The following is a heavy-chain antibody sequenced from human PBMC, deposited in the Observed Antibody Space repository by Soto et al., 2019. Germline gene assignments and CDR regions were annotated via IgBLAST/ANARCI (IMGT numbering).Heavy chain of an antibody. CDR2: IYYSGST. Sequence: SQIQCLSCGVVDGYISSLYWRWIRQPPGKGLEWIGYIYYSGSTNYNPSLKSRVTITVDTSKNQFSLKLSSVTAADTAVYYCARRWGRTFDYWGQGTLVTVSS. V-gene: IGHV4-59*08. D-gene: IGHD7-27*01. J-gene: IGHJ4*02. CDR3: ARRWGRTFDY. CDR1: DGYISSLY.